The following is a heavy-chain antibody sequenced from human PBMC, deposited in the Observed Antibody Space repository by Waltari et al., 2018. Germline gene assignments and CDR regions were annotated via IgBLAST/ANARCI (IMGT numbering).Heavy chain of an antibody. CDR1: GFNFMNFA. J-gene: IGHJ4*02. V-gene: IGHV3-23*01. D-gene: IGHD3-3*01. Sequence: EVQLLESGGGLVQPGGSLRLSCAASGFNFMNFAMVWVRQAPGKGLEGVAGGGSYYSTQYGASVNGRFTISRDNSKNTLYLQINSLRAEDTAVYYCAKTLEWLLGDFDYWGQGTLVTVSS. CDR2: GGSYYST. CDR3: AKTLEWLLGDFDY.